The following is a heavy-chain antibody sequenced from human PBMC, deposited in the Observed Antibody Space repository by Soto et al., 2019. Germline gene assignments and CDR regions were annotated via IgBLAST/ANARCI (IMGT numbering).Heavy chain of an antibody. D-gene: IGHD2-21*01. J-gene: IGHJ6*02. Sequence: PGGSLRLSCAASGFTVSSNYMSWVRQAPGKGLEWVSVIYSGGITYYADSVKVRFAISRDNSKNTLYLQMNSLTAEDTAVYYCATIFAYCGGDSYGMDVWGQGTTVTVSS. CDR3: ATIFAYCGGDSYGMDV. V-gene: IGHV3-53*01. CDR2: IYSGGIT. CDR1: GFTVSSNY.